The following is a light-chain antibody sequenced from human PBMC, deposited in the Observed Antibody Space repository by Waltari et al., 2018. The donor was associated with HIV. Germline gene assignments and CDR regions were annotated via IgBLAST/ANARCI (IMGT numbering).Light chain of an antibody. CDR2: GGS. J-gene: IGLJ2*01. CDR1: KLGDKY. V-gene: IGLV3-1*01. CDR3: RAWDSSTVV. Sequence: SYELTQPPSVSVSPGQTASITCSGDKLGDKYAFWYQQKPGQSPVLLIYGGSRRPSGTPDRFSGSKCGNTATLTIGGTQAMDEADYYCRAWDSSTVVFGGGTKLTVL.